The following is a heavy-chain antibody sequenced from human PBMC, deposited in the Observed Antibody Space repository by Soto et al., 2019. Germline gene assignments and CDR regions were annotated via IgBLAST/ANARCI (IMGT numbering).Heavy chain of an antibody. J-gene: IGHJ6*02. V-gene: IGHV4-31*03. CDR3: ARVCSAGYYYYGMDV. CDR2: IYYSGST. CDR1: GGSISSGGYY. Sequence: SETLSLTCTVSGGSISSGGYYWSWIRQHPGKGLEWIGYIYYSGSTYYNPSLKSRVTISVDTSKNQFSLKLSSVTAADTAVYYCARVCSAGYYYYGMDVWGQGTTVTVSS. D-gene: IGHD3-10*01.